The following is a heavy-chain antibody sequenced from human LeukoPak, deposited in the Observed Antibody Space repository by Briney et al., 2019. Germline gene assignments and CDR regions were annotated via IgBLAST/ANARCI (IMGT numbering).Heavy chain of an antibody. CDR2: INHSGGT. J-gene: IGHJ5*02. CDR3: ARRPIGIYWFDP. Sequence: SETLSLTCAVYGGSFSGYYWSWIRQPPGKGLEWIGEINHSGGTNYNPSLKSRVTISVDTSKNQFSLKLSSVTAADTAVYYCARRPIGIYWFDPWGQGTLVTVSS. V-gene: IGHV4-34*01. D-gene: IGHD3-22*01. CDR1: GGSFSGYY.